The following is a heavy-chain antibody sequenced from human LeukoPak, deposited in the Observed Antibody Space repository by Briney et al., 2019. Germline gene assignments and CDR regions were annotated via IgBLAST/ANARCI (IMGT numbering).Heavy chain of an antibody. Sequence: PGGSLRLSXAASGFTFSSYWMHWVRQAPGKGLVWVSRINSDGSSTSYADSVKGRFTISRDNAKNTLYLQMNSLRAEDTAVYYCARGVFSDYYGSGSYGIYYYYYMDVWGKGTTVTVSS. J-gene: IGHJ6*03. CDR3: ARGVFSDYYGSGSYGIYYYYYMDV. CDR1: GFTFSSYW. CDR2: INSDGSST. V-gene: IGHV3-74*01. D-gene: IGHD3-10*01.